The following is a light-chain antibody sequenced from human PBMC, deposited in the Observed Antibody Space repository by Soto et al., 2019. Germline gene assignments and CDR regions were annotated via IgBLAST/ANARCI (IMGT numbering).Light chain of an antibody. CDR3: QQYGSSPLT. Sequence: EIVLTQSPGTLSLSPGERATLSCGASESVSYSYVAWYQLKGGLAPRLLIYGASSRATGIPDRFSGSGSGTDFTLTISRLVPEDFAVYYCQQYGSSPLTFGGGTKVDIK. V-gene: IGKV3D-20*01. J-gene: IGKJ4*01. CDR1: ESVSYSY. CDR2: GAS.